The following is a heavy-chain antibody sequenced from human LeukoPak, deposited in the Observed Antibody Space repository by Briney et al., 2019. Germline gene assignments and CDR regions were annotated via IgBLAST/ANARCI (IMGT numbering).Heavy chain of an antibody. V-gene: IGHV4-4*07. D-gene: IGHD2-2*01. CDR2: IYTSGST. CDR1: GGSISSYY. J-gene: IGHJ4*02. CDR3: ARRGCSSTSCYAFDY. Sequence: SETLSLTCTVSGGSISSYYWSWIRQPAGKGLEWIGRIYTSGSTNYNPSLKSRVTISVNKSKNQFSLKLSSVTAADTAVYYCARRGCSSTSCYAFDYWGQGTLVTVSS.